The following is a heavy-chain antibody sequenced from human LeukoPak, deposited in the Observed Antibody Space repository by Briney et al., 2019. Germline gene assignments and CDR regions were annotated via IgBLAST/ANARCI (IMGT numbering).Heavy chain of an antibody. CDR2: INSDGSST. J-gene: IGHJ3*02. D-gene: IGHD3-3*01. CDR1: GFTFSSYW. CDR3: ARTTYYDFWSGYHDAFDI. V-gene: IGHV3-74*01. Sequence: PGGSLRLSCAASGFTFSSYWMHWVRQAPGKGLVWVSRINSDGSSTSYADSVKGRFTISRDNAKNTLYLQMNSLRAEDTAVYYCARTTYYDFWSGYHDAFDIWGQGTMVTVSS.